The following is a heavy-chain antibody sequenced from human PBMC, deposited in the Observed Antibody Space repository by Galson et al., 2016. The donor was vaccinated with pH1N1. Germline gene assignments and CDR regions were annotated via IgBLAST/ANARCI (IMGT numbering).Heavy chain of an antibody. J-gene: IGHJ6*02. CDR3: ARPGRTETTKEGFAWGYGMDV. V-gene: IGHV1-69*13. Sequence: SVKVSRKASGGSFAKYAVSWVRQAPGQGLEWMGRIIPIYGTPNYAQKFQDRLTITADEYTTTVYMELNSLISVDTAIYYCARPGRTETTKEGFAWGYGMDVWGQGTTVTVSS. CDR2: IIPIYGTP. CDR1: GGSFAKYA. D-gene: IGHD1-1*01.